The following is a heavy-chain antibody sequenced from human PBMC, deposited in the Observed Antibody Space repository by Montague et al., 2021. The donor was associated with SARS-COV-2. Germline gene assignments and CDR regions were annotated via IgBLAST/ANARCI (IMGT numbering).Heavy chain of an antibody. D-gene: IGHD2-2*01. V-gene: IGHV5-10-1*01. J-gene: IGHJ4*02. CDR2: IDPSDSYT. CDR1: GYSFTSYW. CDR3: ARRGAPAGYCSSTSCPYYFDY. Sequence: QSGAEVNKPGESLRISCKGSGYSFTSYWISWVRQMPGKCLEWTGRIDPSDSYTNYSPSFQGHVTISADKSISTAYLQWSSLKASDTAMYYCARRGAPAGYCSSTSCPYYFDYWGQGTLVTVSS.